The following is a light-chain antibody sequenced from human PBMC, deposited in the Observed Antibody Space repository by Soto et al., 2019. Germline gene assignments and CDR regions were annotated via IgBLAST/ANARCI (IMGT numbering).Light chain of an antibody. V-gene: IGKV1-9*01. J-gene: IGKJ1*01. CDR3: QQLNSYPLT. CDR1: QGISSY. CDR2: AAS. Sequence: IQLPQSPSFLSASVGDRVTITCRASQGISSYLAWYQQKPGKAPKLLIYAASTLQSGVPSRFSGSGSGTEFTLTISSLQPEDFATYYCQQLNSYPLTFGQGTKVDIK.